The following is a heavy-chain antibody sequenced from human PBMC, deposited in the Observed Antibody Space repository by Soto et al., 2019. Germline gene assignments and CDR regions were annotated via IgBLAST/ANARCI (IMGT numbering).Heavy chain of an antibody. CDR2: INPNSGGT. CDR3: ARAGTYSGYDINWFDP. CDR1: GYTFTGSY. D-gene: IGHD5-12*01. Sequence: ASVRVSCRASGYTFTGSYMHWARQAPEQGLEWMGWINPNSGGTNYAQKFQGWVTMTRDTSISTAYMELSRLRSDDTAVYYCARAGTYSGYDINWFDPWGQGTLVTVSS. V-gene: IGHV1-2*04. J-gene: IGHJ5*02.